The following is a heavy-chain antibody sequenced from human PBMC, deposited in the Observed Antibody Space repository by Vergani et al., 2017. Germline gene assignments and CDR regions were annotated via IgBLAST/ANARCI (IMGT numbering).Heavy chain of an antibody. J-gene: IGHJ6*02. CDR2: IIPFFATA. D-gene: IGHD4-17*01. CDR1: GGTFSSSG. Sequence: QVLLVQSGAEVKKPGSSVKVSCKASGGTFSSSGFSWVRQAPGQGLEWMGVIIPFFATANYAQIFQGRVTITADDSTTTVYMELSSLRSEDTAVYYCARDDYGDDEGSYYYYGMDVWGQGTTVTVSS. V-gene: IGHV1-69*01. CDR3: ARDDYGDDEGSYYYYGMDV.